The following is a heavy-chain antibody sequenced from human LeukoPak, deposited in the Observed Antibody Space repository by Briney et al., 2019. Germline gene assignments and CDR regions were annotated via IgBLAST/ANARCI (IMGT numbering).Heavy chain of an antibody. CDR1: GFTFSSYA. CDR2: ISSNGGST. J-gene: IGHJ4*02. V-gene: IGHV3-64*04. CDR3: AKHPDFDY. Sequence: PGGSLRLSCSAAGFTFSSYAMHWVRQAPGRGLEYVSAISSNGGSTYYADSVKGRFTISRDNGKNTLYLQMNSLRAEDTAVYYCAKHPDFDYWGQGTLVTVSS.